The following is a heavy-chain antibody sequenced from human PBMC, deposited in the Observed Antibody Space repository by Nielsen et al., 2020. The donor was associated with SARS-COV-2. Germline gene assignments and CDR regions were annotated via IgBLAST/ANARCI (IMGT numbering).Heavy chain of an antibody. CDR1: GYTFTGYY. J-gene: IGHJ6*02. CDR3: ARDRERASIVVVPAAIIYYGMDV. Sequence: ASVKVSCKASGYTFTGYYMHWVRQAPGQGLEWMGWINPNSGGTNYAQKFQGRVTMTRDTSISTACMELSRLRSDDTAVYYCARDRERASIVVVPAAIIYYGMDVWGQGTTVTVSS. CDR2: INPNSGGT. D-gene: IGHD2-2*01. V-gene: IGHV1-2*02.